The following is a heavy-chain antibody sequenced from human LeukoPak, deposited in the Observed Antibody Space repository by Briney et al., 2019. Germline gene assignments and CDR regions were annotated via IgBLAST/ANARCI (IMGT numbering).Heavy chain of an antibody. CDR2: IIPIFGTA. CDR3: ARSDPDTAMGDDY. J-gene: IGHJ4*02. CDR1: GGTFSSYA. Sequence: GASVKVSCKASGGTFSSYAISWVRQAPGQGLEWMGGIIPIFGTANYAQKFQGRVTITADESTSTAYMELSSLRSEDTAVYYCARSDPDTAMGDDYWGQGTLVTVSS. D-gene: IGHD5-18*01. V-gene: IGHV1-69*13.